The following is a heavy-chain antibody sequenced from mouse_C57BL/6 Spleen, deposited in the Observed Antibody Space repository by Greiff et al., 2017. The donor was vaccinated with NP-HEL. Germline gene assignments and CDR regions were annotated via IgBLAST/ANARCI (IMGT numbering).Heavy chain of an antibody. CDR2: INPYNGGT. D-gene: IGHD2-10*01. V-gene: IGHV1-19*01. CDR1: GYTFTDYY. CDR3: GREGLSYYGNEYYFAY. J-gene: IGHJ2*01. Sequence: VQLQQSGPVLVKPGASVKMSCKASGYTFTDYYMNWVKQSHGKSLEWIGVINPYNGGTSYNQKFKGKATLTVDTSSSTAYMELNSLTSEDSAVYYCGREGLSYYGNEYYFAYWGQGTTVTVSS.